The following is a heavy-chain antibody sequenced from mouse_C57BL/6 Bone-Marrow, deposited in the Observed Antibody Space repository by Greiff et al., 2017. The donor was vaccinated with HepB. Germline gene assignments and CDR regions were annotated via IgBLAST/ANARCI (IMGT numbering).Heavy chain of an antibody. CDR1: GYTFTSYW. CDR3: ARDGGMVTSAWFAY. D-gene: IGHD2-2*01. J-gene: IGHJ3*01. V-gene: IGHV1-55*01. Sequence: QVQLQQPGAELVKPGASVKMSCKASGYTFTSYWITWVKQRPGQGLEWIGDIYPGSGSTNYNEKFKSKATLTVDTSSSTAYMQLSSLTSEDSAVYYCARDGGMVTSAWFAYWGQGTLVTVSA. CDR2: IYPGSGST.